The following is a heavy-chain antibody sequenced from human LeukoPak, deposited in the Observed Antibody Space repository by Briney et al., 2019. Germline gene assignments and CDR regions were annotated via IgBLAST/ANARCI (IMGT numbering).Heavy chain of an antibody. Sequence: GGSLRLSCVASGFIFSNHAMNWVRRVPGKGQEWVAGISASDGRTFYADSVKGRFTISRDNSKNTLNLEMSNLRADDTAVYHCAKGHGPGSWLVDVWGKGTTVTVSS. V-gene: IGHV3-23*01. CDR1: GFIFSNHA. CDR3: AKGHGPGSWLVDV. CDR2: ISASDGRT. D-gene: IGHD3-10*01. J-gene: IGHJ6*04.